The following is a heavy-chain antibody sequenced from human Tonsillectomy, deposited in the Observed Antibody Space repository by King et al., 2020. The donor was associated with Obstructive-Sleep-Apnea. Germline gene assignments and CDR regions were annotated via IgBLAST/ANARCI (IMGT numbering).Heavy chain of an antibody. V-gene: IGHV4-59*01. CDR2: IYYSGSS. J-gene: IGHJ5*02. D-gene: IGHD3-10*01. Sequence: QLQESGPGLVKPSETLSLTCTVSGGSIRTYYWSWLRQPPGQRLEWVGYIYYSGSSNYNPSLKRRVSISVDTSKNQFSLKLTPVTAADTAVYYCARSPYGSGIIDYFDPWGQGTLVTVSS. CDR1: GGSIRTYY. CDR3: ARSPYGSGIIDYFDP.